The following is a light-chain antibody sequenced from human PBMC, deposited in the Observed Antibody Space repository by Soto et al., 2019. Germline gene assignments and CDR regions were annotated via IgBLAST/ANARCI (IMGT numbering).Light chain of an antibody. CDR1: QSVLYSANNKNC. CDR3: QQYYSTPRT. CDR2: WAS. V-gene: IGKV4-1*01. Sequence: DIVMTQSPDSLAVSLGERATINCKSSQSVLYSANNKNCLAWYQQKPGQPPKLLLYWASTRESGVPDRFSGSGSGTDFTLNISSLQAEGVAVYYCQQYYSTPRTFGQGTKVEIK. J-gene: IGKJ1*01.